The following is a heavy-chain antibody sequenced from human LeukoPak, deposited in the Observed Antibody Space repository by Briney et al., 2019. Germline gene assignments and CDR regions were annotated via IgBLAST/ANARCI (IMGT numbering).Heavy chain of an antibody. CDR2: IWYDGSNK. CDR1: GFTFSSYG. D-gene: IGHD1-26*01. Sequence: GGSLRLSCAASGFTFSSYGMHWVRQAPGKGLEWVAAIWYDGSNKYYADSVKGRFTISRDNSKNTLYLQMNSLRAEDTAVYYCAVSSGSVGIYYFDYWGQGTLVTVSS. CDR3: AVSSGSVGIYYFDY. V-gene: IGHV3-33*01. J-gene: IGHJ4*02.